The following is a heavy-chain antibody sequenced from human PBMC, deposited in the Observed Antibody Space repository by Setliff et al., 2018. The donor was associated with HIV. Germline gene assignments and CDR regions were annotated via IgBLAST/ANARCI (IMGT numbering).Heavy chain of an antibody. D-gene: IGHD4-4*01. Sequence: SETLSLTCTVSGDSMNSHFWNWIRQPPGKGLEWIGNIYYSGSTNYNPSLKSRVTISIDRSKKQFSLKVNSVTAADTAVYYCARDPEKGDHYNYDFWGQGTLGTVS. CDR2: IYYSGST. J-gene: IGHJ4*02. V-gene: IGHV4-59*11. CDR3: ARDPEKGDHYNYDF. CDR1: GDSMNSHF.